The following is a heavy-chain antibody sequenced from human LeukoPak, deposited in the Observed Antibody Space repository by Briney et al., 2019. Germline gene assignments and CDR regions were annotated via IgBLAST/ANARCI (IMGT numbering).Heavy chain of an antibody. CDR3: ARDSYGYVDY. D-gene: IGHD5-18*01. CDR1: GGSISSSSYY. CDR2: IYYSGST. V-gene: IGHV4-39*02. Sequence: SSETLSLTCTVSGGSISSSSYYWGWIRQPPGKGLEWIGSIYYSGSTYYNPSLKSRVTISVDTSKNQFSLKLSSVTAADTAVYYCARDSYGYVDYWGQGTLVTVSS. J-gene: IGHJ4*02.